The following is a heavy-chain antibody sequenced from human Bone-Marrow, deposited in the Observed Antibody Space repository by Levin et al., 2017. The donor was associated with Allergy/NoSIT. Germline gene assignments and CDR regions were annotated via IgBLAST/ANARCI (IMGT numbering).Heavy chain of an antibody. CDR3: AKDQLWFGELGAFDI. D-gene: IGHD3-10*01. J-gene: IGHJ3*02. Sequence: LSLTCAASGFTFSSYGMHWVRQAPGKGLEWVAVISYDGSNKYYADSVKGRFTISRDNSKNTLYLQMNSLRAEDTAVYYCAKDQLWFGELGAFDIWGQGTMVTVSS. CDR1: GFTFSSYG. CDR2: ISYDGSNK. V-gene: IGHV3-30*18.